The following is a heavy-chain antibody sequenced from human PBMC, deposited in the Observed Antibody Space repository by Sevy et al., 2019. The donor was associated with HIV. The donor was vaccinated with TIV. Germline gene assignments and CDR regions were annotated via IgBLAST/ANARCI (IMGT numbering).Heavy chain of an antibody. Sequence: GGSLRLSCAVSDFSFSHYACHWVRQAPGKGLEWVSLISYDGTYKYYADSVKGRFTISRDNSKNTLYLQMNSLRGNDTAVYYCARVAVSYCTNDCYHRFDYWGPGALVTVSS. V-gene: IGHV3-30-3*01. D-gene: IGHD2-8*01. CDR1: DFSFSHYA. J-gene: IGHJ4*02. CDR2: ISYDGTYK. CDR3: ARVAVSYCTNDCYHRFDY.